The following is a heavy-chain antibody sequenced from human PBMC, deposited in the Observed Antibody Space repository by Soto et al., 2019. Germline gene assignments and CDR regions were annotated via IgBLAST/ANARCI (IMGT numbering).Heavy chain of an antibody. CDR1: GLTVRANY. Sequence: GGSLRLCCAVSGLTVRANYMSWVRKAQGKGLKWVSVIYSGGTTYYTKSVKGRYIISRDISKNTLYIQMNILRAEDTAVYDCHGYGYWGQGTLVTVSS. CDR2: IYSGGTT. J-gene: IGHJ4*02. D-gene: IGHD5-12*01. V-gene: IGHV3-53*01. CDR3: HGYGY.